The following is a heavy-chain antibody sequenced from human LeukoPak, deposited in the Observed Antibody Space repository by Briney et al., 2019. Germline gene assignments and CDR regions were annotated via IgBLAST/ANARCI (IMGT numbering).Heavy chain of an antibody. CDR3: ARVRYGDYVRYFDY. J-gene: IGHJ4*02. V-gene: IGHV3-74*01. CDR1: GFTFSSYW. CDR2: INSDGSST. D-gene: IGHD4-17*01. Sequence: GGSLRLSCAASGFTFSSYWMHWVRQAPGKGLVWVSRINSDGSSTSYADSVKGRFTISRDNAKNTLYLQMNSLRAEDTAVYYCARVRYGDYVRYFDYRGQGTLVTVPS.